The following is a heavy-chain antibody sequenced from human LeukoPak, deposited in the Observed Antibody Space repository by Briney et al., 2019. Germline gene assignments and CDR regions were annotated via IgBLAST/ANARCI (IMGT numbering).Heavy chain of an antibody. V-gene: IGHV1-18*01. CDR3: ARERSGWPSPFDWFDP. Sequence: GASVKVSCKASGYTFTNYGITWVRQAPGQGLEWMGWISAYSGNTNYAQKLQGSVTMTTDTSTSTAYMELRSLRSDDTAVYYCARERSGWPSPFDWFDPWGQGTLVTVSS. J-gene: IGHJ5*02. CDR1: GYTFTNYG. D-gene: IGHD6-19*01. CDR2: ISAYSGNT.